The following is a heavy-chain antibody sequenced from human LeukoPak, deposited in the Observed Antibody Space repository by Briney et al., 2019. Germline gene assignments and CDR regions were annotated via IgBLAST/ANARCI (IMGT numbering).Heavy chain of an antibody. CDR1: GFTFSKYW. Sequence: PGGSLRLSCVASGFTFSKYWMTWVRQAPGKGLEWVANINQDESEKYYVDSVKGRFTISRDNAKDSLYLQMNGLRDGDTAVYYCARDWGGENDYWGQGTRVTVSS. J-gene: IGHJ4*02. CDR3: ARDWGGENDY. V-gene: IGHV3-7*01. CDR2: INQDESEK. D-gene: IGHD3-10*01.